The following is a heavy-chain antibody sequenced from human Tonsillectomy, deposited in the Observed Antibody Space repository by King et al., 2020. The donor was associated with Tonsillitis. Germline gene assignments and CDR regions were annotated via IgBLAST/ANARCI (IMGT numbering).Heavy chain of an antibody. Sequence: QLVQSGAEVKKPGSSVKVSCKASGGTFSSYAISWVRQAPGQGLEWMGRIIPILGIANYAQKFQGRVTITADKSTSTAYMELSSLRSEDTAVYYCASDHGGPTGWELPAEYFQHWGQGTLVTVSS. CDR3: ASDHGGPTGWELPAEYFQH. CDR2: IIPILGIA. D-gene: IGHD1-26*01. J-gene: IGHJ1*01. V-gene: IGHV1-69*09. CDR1: GGTFSSYA.